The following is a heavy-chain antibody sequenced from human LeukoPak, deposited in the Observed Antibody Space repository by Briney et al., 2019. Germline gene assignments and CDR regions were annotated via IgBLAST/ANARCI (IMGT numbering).Heavy chain of an antibody. CDR1: GFTFSSYA. V-gene: IGHV3-23*01. Sequence: GGSLRLSCAASGFTFSSYAMSWVRQAPGNGLEWVSIISTNGGSTYYADSVKGRFTMSRDNSENTLYLQMNSLRAEDTAVYYCAQRAYCSDASCYHHFDYWGQGTLVTVSS. CDR2: ISTNGGST. D-gene: IGHD2-15*01. J-gene: IGHJ4*02. CDR3: AQRAYCSDASCYHHFDY.